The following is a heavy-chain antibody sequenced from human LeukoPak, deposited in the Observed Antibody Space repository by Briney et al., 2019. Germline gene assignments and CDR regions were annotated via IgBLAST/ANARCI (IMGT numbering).Heavy chain of an antibody. D-gene: IGHD3-16*02. Sequence: GGSLRLSCAASGFTVSSNYMSWVRQAPGKGLEWVSVSYSGGSSYYADSVKGRFTISRDNTKNTLYLQMNSLRAEDTAVYFCAREEHYRRYFALWGRGTLVTVSS. CDR3: AREEHYRRYFAL. CDR2: SYSGGSS. CDR1: GFTVSSNY. J-gene: IGHJ2*01. V-gene: IGHV3-53*01.